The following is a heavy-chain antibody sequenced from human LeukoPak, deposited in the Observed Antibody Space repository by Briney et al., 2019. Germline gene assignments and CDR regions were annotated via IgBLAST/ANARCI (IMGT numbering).Heavy chain of an antibody. CDR2: ISAYNGNT. D-gene: IGHD2-15*01. J-gene: IGHJ6*03. Sequence: ASVKVSCKASGYTFTSYGISWVRQAPGQGLEWMGWISAYNGNTNYAQKLQGRVTMTTDTSTSTAYMGLRSLRSDDTAVYYCARARGYCSGGSCYVVDYYYYMDVWGKGTTVTISS. V-gene: IGHV1-18*01. CDR1: GYTFTSYG. CDR3: ARARGYCSGGSCYVVDYYYYMDV.